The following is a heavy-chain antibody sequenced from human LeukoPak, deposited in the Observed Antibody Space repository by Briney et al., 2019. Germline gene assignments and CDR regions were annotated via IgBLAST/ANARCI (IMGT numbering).Heavy chain of an antibody. V-gene: IGHV3-48*03. CDR2: ISSSGSTT. D-gene: IGHD5-18*01. CDR1: GFTFSSYE. J-gene: IGHJ4*02. CDR3: ARESGYSYSEFDY. Sequence: GGSLRLSCAASGFTFSSYEMNWVRQAPGKGLEWVSYISSSGSTTYYADSVKGRFTISRDNAKNSLYLQMNSLRAEDTAVYCCARESGYSYSEFDYWGQGTLVTVSS.